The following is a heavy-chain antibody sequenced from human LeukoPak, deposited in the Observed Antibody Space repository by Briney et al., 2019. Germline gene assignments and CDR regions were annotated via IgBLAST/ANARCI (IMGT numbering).Heavy chain of an antibody. V-gene: IGHV3-48*02. CDR1: GFTFSSYS. Sequence: GGSLRLSCAASGFTFSSYSMNWVRQAPGKGLEWISYISSSSSTIYYADSVKGRFTISRDNAKNSLSLQMNSLRDEDTAMYYCARDSSRGYDYSDYWGQGTLVTVSS. D-gene: IGHD5-12*01. CDR2: ISSSSSTI. CDR3: ARDSSRGYDYSDY. J-gene: IGHJ4*02.